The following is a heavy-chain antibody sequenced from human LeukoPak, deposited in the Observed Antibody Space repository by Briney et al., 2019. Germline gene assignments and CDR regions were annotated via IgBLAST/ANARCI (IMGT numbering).Heavy chain of an antibody. CDR1: GFPFSIYA. J-gene: IGHJ4*02. CDR3: AKEHDYSNAAPEWGFDS. V-gene: IGHV3-23*01. CDR2: ISGSSSHT. Sequence: PGGSLRLSCAASGFPFSIYAMSWVRQAPGRGLEWVSGISGSSSHTLDADSVRGRFTISRDNTRNTLYLHMNSLTAEGTALYYCAKEHDYSNAAPEWGFDSWGQGTLVTVSS. D-gene: IGHD3-3*01.